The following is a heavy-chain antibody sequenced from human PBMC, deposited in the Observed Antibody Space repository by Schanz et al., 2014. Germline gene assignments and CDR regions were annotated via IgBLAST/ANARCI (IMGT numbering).Heavy chain of an antibody. CDR1: GLIFSTYT. CDR3: ARDRVGASSYFDY. V-gene: IGHV3-48*01. D-gene: IGHD1-26*01. CDR2: ISFSGNTI. Sequence: EVQLVESGGGLVRPGGSLRLSCTTSGLIFSTYTLNWVRQAPGKGLEWISYISFSGNTIYYADSVKGRFTISRDNSKNTLYLQMNNLRAEDTAVYYCARDRVGASSYFDYWGQGTLXTVSS. J-gene: IGHJ4*02.